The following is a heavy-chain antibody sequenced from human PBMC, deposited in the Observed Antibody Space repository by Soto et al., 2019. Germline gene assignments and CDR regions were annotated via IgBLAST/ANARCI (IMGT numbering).Heavy chain of an antibody. J-gene: IGHJ6*02. CDR1: GFNFSNYG. CDR2: ISYDGNDK. CDR3: AKVDVVTTTFYDMDV. Sequence: QSGGSLRPSCATSGFNFSNYGMHWVRQAPGKGLEWVSGISYDGNDKYYADSVKGRFTISRDDSKSTLYLQMNSLRTDDTAIYHCAKVDVVTTTFYDMDVWGRGTTVTVSS. D-gene: IGHD5-12*01. V-gene: IGHV3-30*18.